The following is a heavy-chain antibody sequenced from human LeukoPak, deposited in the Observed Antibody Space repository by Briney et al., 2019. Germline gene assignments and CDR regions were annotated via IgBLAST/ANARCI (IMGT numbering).Heavy chain of an antibody. D-gene: IGHD6-13*01. J-gene: IGHJ4*02. Sequence: KASETLSLTCTVAGYSISSGYYWGWIRQPPGKGVEWIGSIYHGGSTYYNPSLKSRVTISVDTSKDQFSLKLSSVNAADTAVYYCARDPASSSWPIDYWGQGTLVTVSS. CDR1: GYSISSGYY. CDR3: ARDPASSSWPIDY. V-gene: IGHV4-38-2*02. CDR2: IYHGGST.